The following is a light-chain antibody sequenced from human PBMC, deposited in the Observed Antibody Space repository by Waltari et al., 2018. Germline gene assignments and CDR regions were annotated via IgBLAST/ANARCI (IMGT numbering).Light chain of an antibody. J-gene: IGLJ3*02. Sequence: QSALTQPASVSGSPGQWITISCTGSNSDVGTYNYVSWYQQHTGKAPKLMIYDVSKRPSGVSDRVSGSKSGNTASLTISGLQAEDEADYYCSSYTSSSTLVFGGGTKVTVL. V-gene: IGLV2-14*01. CDR2: DVS. CDR1: NSDVGTYNY. CDR3: SSYTSSSTLV.